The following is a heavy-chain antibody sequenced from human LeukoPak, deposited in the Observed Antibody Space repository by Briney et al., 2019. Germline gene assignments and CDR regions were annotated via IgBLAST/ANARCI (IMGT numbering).Heavy chain of an antibody. J-gene: IGHJ4*02. Sequence: GGSLRLSCAASGFTFSTDWMHWVRQAPGKGLVWVSRISTDGSITSYADSVKGRFTISRDNAKDTLCLQMNSLRAEDTAVYYCARHLNYYLDYWGQGTLVTVSS. CDR1: GFTFSTDW. V-gene: IGHV3-74*01. CDR2: ISTDGSIT. D-gene: IGHD3-10*01. CDR3: ARHLNYYLDY.